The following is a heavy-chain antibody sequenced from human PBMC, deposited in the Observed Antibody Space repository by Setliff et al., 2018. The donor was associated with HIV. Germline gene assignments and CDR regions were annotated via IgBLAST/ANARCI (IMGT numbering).Heavy chain of an antibody. D-gene: IGHD2-21*01. CDR2: IKQDGSEK. V-gene: IGHV3-7*01. Sequence: GGSLRLSCAASGFTFSTYWMSWVRQAPGKGLEWVANIKQDGSEKYYVDSVRGRFTISRDNARNSLFLQMNNLRADDTAVYYCARDRSPRGDGPSYDFAWALDLWGQGTMVTVSS. CDR3: ARDRSPRGDGPSYDFAWALDL. CDR1: GFTFSTYW. J-gene: IGHJ3*01.